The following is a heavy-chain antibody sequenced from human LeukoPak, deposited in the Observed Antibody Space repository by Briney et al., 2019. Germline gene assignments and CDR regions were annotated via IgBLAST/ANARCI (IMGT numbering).Heavy chain of an antibody. Sequence: SETLSLTCTVSGYSISSGYYWGWIRQPPGKGLEWIGSIYHSGSTYYNPSLKSRVTISVDTSKNQFSLKLSSVTAADMAVYYCARGFVSQGATTSSYYFDYWGQGTLVTVSS. D-gene: IGHD1-26*01. V-gene: IGHV4-38-2*02. CDR1: GYSISSGYY. CDR2: IYHSGST. CDR3: ARGFVSQGATTSSYYFDY. J-gene: IGHJ4*02.